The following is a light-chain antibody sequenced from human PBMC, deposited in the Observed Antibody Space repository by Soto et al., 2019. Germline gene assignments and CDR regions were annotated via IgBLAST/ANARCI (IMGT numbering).Light chain of an antibody. V-gene: IGLV8-61*01. CDR1: SGSVSTSYY. Sequence: QAVVTQAPSFSVSPGGTVTLTCGLSSGSVSTSYYPSWYQQTPGQAPRTLIYSTNTRSSGVPDRFSGSILGNKAALTITGAQADDESDYYCVLYMGSGICVFGGGTQLTVL. CDR2: STN. J-gene: IGLJ7*01. CDR3: VLYMGSGICV.